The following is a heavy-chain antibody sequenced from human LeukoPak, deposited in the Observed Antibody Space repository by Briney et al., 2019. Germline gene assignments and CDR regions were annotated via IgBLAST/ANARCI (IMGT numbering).Heavy chain of an antibody. CDR2: ISSSGGST. J-gene: IGHJ4*02. V-gene: IGHV3-23*01. Sequence: GGSLRLSCAASGFTFSSYAMSWVRQAPGKGLEWVLAISSSGGSTYYADSVKGRFTISRDNSKNTLYLQMNSLRAEDTAVYYCAKMRSSTSHLLIFDYWGQGTLVTVSS. CDR1: GFTFSSYA. CDR3: AKMRSSTSHLLIFDY. D-gene: IGHD2-2*01.